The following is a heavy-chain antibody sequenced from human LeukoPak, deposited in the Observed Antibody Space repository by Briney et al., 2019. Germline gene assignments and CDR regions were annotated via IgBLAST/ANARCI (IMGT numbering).Heavy chain of an antibody. D-gene: IGHD5-24*01. Sequence: GGSLRLSCAASGFTFSSYSMNWVRQAPGKGLEWVSSISSSSSYIYYAASVKGRFTISRDNAKNSLYLQMNSLRAEDTAVYYCAREGVEMATITFGYWGQGTLVTVSS. CDR1: GFTFSSYS. CDR3: AREGVEMATITFGY. J-gene: IGHJ4*02. CDR2: ISSSSSYI. V-gene: IGHV3-21*01.